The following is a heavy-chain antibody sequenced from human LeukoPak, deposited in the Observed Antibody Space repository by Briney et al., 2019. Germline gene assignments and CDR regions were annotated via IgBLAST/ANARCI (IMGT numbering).Heavy chain of an antibody. CDR1: GFSFRNYA. V-gene: IGHV3-23*01. D-gene: IGHD3-22*01. CDR3: AKDGQSFYDDSGGYYPGD. J-gene: IGHJ4*02. CDR2: ISGSGGRT. Sequence: GGSLRLSCAASGFSFRNYAMGWVRLAPGKGLEWVSGISGSGGRTYYADSVKGRFTISRDNPQNTLYLYMHSLRVEDTAVYYCAKDGQSFYDDSGGYYPGDWGQGTLVTVSS.